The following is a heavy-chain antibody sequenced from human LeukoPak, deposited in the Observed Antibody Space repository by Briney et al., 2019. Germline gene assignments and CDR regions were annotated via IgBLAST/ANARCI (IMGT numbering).Heavy chain of an antibody. Sequence: SETLSLTCTVSGGSISTYYWNWIRQPPGKGLEWIGYIYHSRSTNYNPSLQSRVTISVDTSKNQFSLKLSSVTAADTAVYYCARGGKWLRPQWGYFDYWGQGTLVTVSS. V-gene: IGHV4-59*12. CDR3: ARGGKWLRPQWGYFDY. J-gene: IGHJ4*02. CDR1: GGSISTYY. D-gene: IGHD5-12*01. CDR2: IYHSRST.